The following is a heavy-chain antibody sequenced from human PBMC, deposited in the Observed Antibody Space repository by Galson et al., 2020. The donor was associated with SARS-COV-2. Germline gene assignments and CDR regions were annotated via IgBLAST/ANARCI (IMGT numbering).Heavy chain of an antibody. J-gene: IGHJ1*01. CDR1: GYSFTSYW. CDR2: IYPGDST. Sequence: GESLKISCKGSGYSFTSYWIGWVRQMPGKGLEWMGIIYPGDSTRYSPSFQGQVTISADKSISTAYLQWSSLKASDTAMYYCAMGFSYPEYFQHWGQGTLVTVSS. D-gene: IGHD1-26*01. V-gene: IGHV5-51*01. CDR3: AMGFSYPEYFQH.